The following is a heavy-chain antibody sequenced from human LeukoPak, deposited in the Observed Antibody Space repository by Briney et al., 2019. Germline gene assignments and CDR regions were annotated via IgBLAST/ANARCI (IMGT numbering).Heavy chain of an antibody. CDR2: MNPNSGNT. CDR3: ARAPFQIVVVPAAMHNWFDP. CDR1: GYTFTSYD. D-gene: IGHD2-2*01. Sequence: ASVKVSCKASGYTFTSYDINWVRQATGQGLEWMGWMNPNSGNTGYAQKFQGRVTMTRNTSISTAYMELGSLRSEDTAVYYCARAPFQIVVVPAAMHNWFDPWGQGTLVTVSS. J-gene: IGHJ5*02. V-gene: IGHV1-8*01.